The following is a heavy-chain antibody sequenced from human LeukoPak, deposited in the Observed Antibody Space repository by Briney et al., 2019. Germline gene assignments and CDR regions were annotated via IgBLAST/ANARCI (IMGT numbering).Heavy chain of an antibody. CDR2: ISYDGSKN. CDR3: AKDRSPYGDYPHFAMDV. CDR1: GFTFRSYG. Sequence: GGSLRLSCAASGFTFRSYGMHRVRQAPGKGLEWVAVISYDGSKNYYADSVKGRLTISRENAKNTLYVQMNSLRVEDTAVYYCAKDRSPYGDYPHFAMDVWGQGTTVTVSS. J-gene: IGHJ6*02. D-gene: IGHD4-17*01. V-gene: IGHV3-30*18.